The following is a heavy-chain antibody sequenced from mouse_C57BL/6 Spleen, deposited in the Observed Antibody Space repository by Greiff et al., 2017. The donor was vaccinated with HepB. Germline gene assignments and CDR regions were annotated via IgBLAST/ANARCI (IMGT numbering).Heavy chain of an antibody. V-gene: IGHV1-39*01. CDR1: GYSFTDYN. CDR3: ARGYYGSSLFAY. J-gene: IGHJ3*01. CDR2: INPNDGTT. Sequence: VQLKQSGPELVKPGASVKISCKASGYSFTDYNMNWVKQNNGKSLEWIGVINPNDGTTSYNQKFKGKATLTVDQSSSKAYMQLNSLTSEDSAVYYCARGYYGSSLFAYWGQGTLVTVSA. D-gene: IGHD1-1*01.